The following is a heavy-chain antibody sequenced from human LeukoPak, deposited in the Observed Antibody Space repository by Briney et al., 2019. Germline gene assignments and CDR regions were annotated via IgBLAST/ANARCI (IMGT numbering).Heavy chain of an antibody. CDR3: ARLYSSSWFFDY. D-gene: IGHD6-13*01. CDR1: GGSISSRSYY. Sequence: PSETLSLTCTVSGGSISSRSYYWGWIRQPPGKGLEWIGSIYYSGSTYYNPSLKSRVTISVDTSKNQFSLKLSSVTAADTAVYYCARLYSSSWFFDYWGQGTLVTVSS. CDR2: IYYSGST. J-gene: IGHJ4*02. V-gene: IGHV4-39*01.